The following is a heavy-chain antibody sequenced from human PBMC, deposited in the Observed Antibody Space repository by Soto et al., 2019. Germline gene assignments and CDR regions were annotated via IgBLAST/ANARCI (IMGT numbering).Heavy chain of an antibody. CDR2: MYYSGST. V-gene: IGHV4-39*01. J-gene: IGHJ3*01. CDR1: GGSISSSTYY. Sequence: QLQLQESGPGLVKPSETLSLTCTVSGGSISSSTYYWGWIRQPPGKGLEWIGSMYYSGSTYYNPSLKSRVTISVDTSNNQFSLKLSSVIAADTAVYYCARRVTWAFDVWGRGTMVTVSS. CDR3: ARRVTWAFDV.